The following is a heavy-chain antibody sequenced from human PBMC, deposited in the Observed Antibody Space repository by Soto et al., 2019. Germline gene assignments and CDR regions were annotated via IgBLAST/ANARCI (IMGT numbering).Heavy chain of an antibody. Sequence: EVQLLESGGGLVQPGGSLRLSCAASGFTFSSYAMSWVRQAPGKGLEWVSAISGSGGSKYYADSVKGRFTISRDNSKNIQYLQMNNLRAEVTDVYSCAKGEGGGCGNSVAYWGQGTLVTVSS. D-gene: IGHD2-21*02. CDR1: GFTFSSYA. CDR2: ISGSGGSK. J-gene: IGHJ4*02. CDR3: AKGEGGGCGNSVAY. V-gene: IGHV3-23*01.